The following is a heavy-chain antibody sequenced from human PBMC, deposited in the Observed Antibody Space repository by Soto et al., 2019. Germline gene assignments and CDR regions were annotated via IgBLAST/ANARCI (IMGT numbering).Heavy chain of an antibody. Sequence: PSETLSLTCAVSGGSINSNNWWTWVRQPPGKGLEWIGEIIHSGSTNYNPSLKSRVTMSVDESKNQFSLKLNSVTAADTAVYYCATVPRYCSGTTCYLDSWGQGTLVTVSS. CDR2: IIHSGST. D-gene: IGHD2-2*01. V-gene: IGHV4-4*02. CDR3: ATVPRYCSGTTCYLDS. CDR1: GGSINSNNW. J-gene: IGHJ4*02.